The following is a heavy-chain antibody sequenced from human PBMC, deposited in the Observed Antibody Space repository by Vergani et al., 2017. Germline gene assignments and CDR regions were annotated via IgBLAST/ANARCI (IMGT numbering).Heavy chain of an antibody. CDR1: GYTFTSYG. CDR2: ISAYNGNT. V-gene: IGHV1-18*01. Sequence: QVQLVQSGAEVKKPGASVKVSCKASGYTFTSYGISWVRQAPGQGLEWMGWISAYNGNTNYAQKLQGRVTMTTDTSTSTAYMELRSLRSDDTAVDYCARGGLCTGLCHSSSWYYFDYWGQGTLVTVSS. CDR3: ARGGLCTGLCHSSSWYYFDY. D-gene: IGHD6-13*01. J-gene: IGHJ4*02.